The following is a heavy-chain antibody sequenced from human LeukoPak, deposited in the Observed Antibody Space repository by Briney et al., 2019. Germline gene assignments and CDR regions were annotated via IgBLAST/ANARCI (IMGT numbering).Heavy chain of an antibody. J-gene: IGHJ5*02. Sequence: SETLSLTCTVSGGSISSSSYYWGWIRQPPGKGLEWIGSIYYSGSTYYNPSLKSRVTISVDTSKNQFSLRLSSVTAADTAVYYCARHMRWYSSSWGFGRNWFDPWGQGTLVTVSS. CDR2: IYYSGST. V-gene: IGHV4-39*07. D-gene: IGHD6-13*01. CDR3: ARHMRWYSSSWGFGRNWFDP. CDR1: GGSISSSSYY.